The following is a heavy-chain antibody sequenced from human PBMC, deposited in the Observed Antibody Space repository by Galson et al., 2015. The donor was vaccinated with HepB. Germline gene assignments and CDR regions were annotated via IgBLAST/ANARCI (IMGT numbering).Heavy chain of an antibody. CDR2: TYYRSKWYN. D-gene: IGHD6-19*01. J-gene: IGHJ4*02. V-gene: IGHV6-1*01. CDR1: GDSVSSNSAA. Sequence: CAISGDSVSSNSAAWNWIRQSPSRGLEWLGRTYYRSKWYNDYAVSVKSRITINPDTSKNQFSLQLNSVTPEDTAVYYCARDPLPGYSSGWYAGQFDYWGQGTLVTVSS. CDR3: ARDPLPGYSSGWYAGQFDY.